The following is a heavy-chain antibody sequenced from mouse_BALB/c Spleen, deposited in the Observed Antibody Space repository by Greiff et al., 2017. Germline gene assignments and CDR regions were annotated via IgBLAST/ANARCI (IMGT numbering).Heavy chain of an antibody. D-gene: IGHD4-1*01. CDR2: IYPYNGGT. Sequence: EVQLQQSGPELVKPGASVKISCKASGYTFTDYNMHWVKQSHGKSLEWIGYIYPYNGGTGYNQKFKSKATLTVDNSSSTAYMELRSLTSEDSAVYYCASEELGLAYWGQGTLVTVSA. V-gene: IGHV1S29*02. J-gene: IGHJ3*01. CDR1: GYTFTDYN. CDR3: ASEELGLAY.